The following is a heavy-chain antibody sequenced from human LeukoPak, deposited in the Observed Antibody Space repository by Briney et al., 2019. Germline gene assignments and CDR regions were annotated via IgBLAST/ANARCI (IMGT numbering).Heavy chain of an antibody. Sequence: GGSLRLSCAASGFTFSSYSMNWVRQAPGRGLEWVSSISSSSSYIYYADSVKGRFTISRDNAKNSLYLQMNSLRAEDTAVYYCARGTYSSGWYEGYFDYWGQGTLVTVSS. CDR3: ARGTYSSGWYEGYFDY. D-gene: IGHD6-19*01. CDR1: GFTFSSYS. CDR2: ISSSSSYI. V-gene: IGHV3-21*01. J-gene: IGHJ4*02.